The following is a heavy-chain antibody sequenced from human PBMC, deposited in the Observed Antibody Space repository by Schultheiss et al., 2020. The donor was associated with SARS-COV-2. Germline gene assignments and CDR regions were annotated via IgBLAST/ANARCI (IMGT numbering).Heavy chain of an antibody. V-gene: IGHV3-30*01. CDR3: ARDGGNGNFDY. Sequence: GGSLRLSCAASGFTVSSNYMSWVRQAPGKGLEWVAVISYDGSNKYYADSVKGRFTISRDNSKNTLYLQMNSLRAEDTAVYYCARDGGNGNFDYWGQGTLVTVSS. J-gene: IGHJ4*02. CDR2: ISYDGSNK. D-gene: IGHD1-1*01. CDR1: GFTVSSNY.